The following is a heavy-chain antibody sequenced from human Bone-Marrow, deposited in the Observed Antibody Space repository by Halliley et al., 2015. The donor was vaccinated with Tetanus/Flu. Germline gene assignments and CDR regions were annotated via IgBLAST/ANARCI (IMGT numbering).Heavy chain of an antibody. CDR2: INGTGTVT. J-gene: IGHJ1*01. D-gene: IGHD6-19*01. V-gene: IGHV3-23*01. CDR1: GFTFTNYA. CDR3: AKGENVAGAPSRFHR. Sequence: SLRLSCAASGFTFTNYAMFWVRQAPGKGLEWVSSINGTGTVTRYADSVKGRFTISRDSSENTVHLQMNGLRAEDTAVYYCAKGENVAGAPSRFHRWGQGTLVTVSS.